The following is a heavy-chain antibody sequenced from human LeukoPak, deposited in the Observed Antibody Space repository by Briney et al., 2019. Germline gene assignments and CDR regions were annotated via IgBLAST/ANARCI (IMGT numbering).Heavy chain of an antibody. CDR3: ARSVALSGGYLDY. Sequence: SETLSLTCTVSGGSISGYYWNWIRQPPGKGREWIGYIYSSGSTDYNPSLKGRVTLSVDTSKNQFSLNLSPVTAADTAVYYCARSVALSGGYLDYWGQRPLVTVSS. J-gene: IGHJ4*02. CDR2: IYSSGST. D-gene: IGHD2-15*01. V-gene: IGHV4-4*09. CDR1: GGSISGYY.